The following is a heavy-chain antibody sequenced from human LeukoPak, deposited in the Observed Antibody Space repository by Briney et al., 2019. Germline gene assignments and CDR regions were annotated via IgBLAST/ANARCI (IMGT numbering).Heavy chain of an antibody. CDR2: INPNSGGT. D-gene: IGHD3-10*01. CDR3: ARAPFFRAVRGVFEFDY. Sequence: ASVKVSCKASGYTFTGYYMHWVRQAPGQGLEWMGWINPNSGGTNYAQKFQGRVTMTRDTSISTAYMELSRLRSDDTAVYYCARAPFFRAVRGVFEFDYWGQGTLVTVSS. V-gene: IGHV1-2*02. J-gene: IGHJ4*02. CDR1: GYTFTGYY.